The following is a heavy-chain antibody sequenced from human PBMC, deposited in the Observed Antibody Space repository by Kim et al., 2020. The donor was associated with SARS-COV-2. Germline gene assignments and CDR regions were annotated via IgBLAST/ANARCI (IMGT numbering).Heavy chain of an antibody. Sequence: ASVKVSCKVSGYTLTELSMHWVRQAPGKGLEWMVGFDPEDGETIYAQKFQGRVTMTEDTSTDTAYMELSSLRSEDTAVYYCATGVAVAGRSSDYYYYYGMDVWGQGTTVTVSS. CDR2: FDPEDGET. CDR3: ATGVAVAGRSSDYYYYYGMDV. D-gene: IGHD6-19*01. V-gene: IGHV1-24*01. CDR1: GYTLTELS. J-gene: IGHJ6*02.